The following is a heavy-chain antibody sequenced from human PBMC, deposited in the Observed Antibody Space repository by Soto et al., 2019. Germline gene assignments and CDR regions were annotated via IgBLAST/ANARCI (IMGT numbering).Heavy chain of an antibody. Sequence: QVQLVESGGGLVKPGGSLRLSCAASGFTFSDYYMSWIRQAPGKGLEWVSYISSSSSYTNYADSVKGRFTISRDNAKNSLYLQMNSLRAEDTAVYYCAGDLDVDTAMWLDYWGQGTLVTVSS. V-gene: IGHV3-11*05. CDR3: AGDLDVDTAMWLDY. CDR2: ISSSSSYT. CDR1: GFTFSDYY. J-gene: IGHJ4*02. D-gene: IGHD5-18*01.